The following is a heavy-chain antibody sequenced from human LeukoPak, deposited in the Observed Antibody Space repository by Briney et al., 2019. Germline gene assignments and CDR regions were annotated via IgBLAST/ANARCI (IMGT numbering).Heavy chain of an antibody. CDR2: ISYDGSKR. Sequence: GGSLSLSCTASGFIFSSYDMHWGRQAPGKALEWVAVISYDGSKRHYADSVKGQFTISRDNSRNTLYLQLHSLRAEDTAVYYCARDGSGWSFDYWGQGTLVTASS. V-gene: IGHV3-30*04. D-gene: IGHD6-19*01. CDR3: ARDGSGWSFDY. CDR1: GFIFSSYD. J-gene: IGHJ4*02.